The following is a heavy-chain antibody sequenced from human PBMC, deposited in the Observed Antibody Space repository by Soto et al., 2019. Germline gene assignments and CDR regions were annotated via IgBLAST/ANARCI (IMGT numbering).Heavy chain of an antibody. CDR2: IIPILGIA. V-gene: IGHV1-69*02. J-gene: IGHJ4*02. CDR3: AFFFYVREVNRFDY. D-gene: IGHD3-10*02. CDR1: GGTFSSYT. Sequence: GASVKVSCKASGGTFSSYTISWVRQAPGQGLEWMGRIIPILGIANYAQKFQGRVTITADKSTSTAYMELSSLRSEDTAVYYCAFFFYVREVNRFDYRTQRTPVTVSA.